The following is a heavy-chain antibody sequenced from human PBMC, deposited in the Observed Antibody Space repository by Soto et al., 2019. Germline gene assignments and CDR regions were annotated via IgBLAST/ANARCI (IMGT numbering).Heavy chain of an antibody. CDR2: MNPGSGDT. D-gene: IGHD3-16*01. CDR3: ARMETFGSLNWFDP. J-gene: IGHJ5*02. CDR1: GYSFTNND. Sequence: ASVKVSCKASGYSFTNNDVSWVRQATGQGLEWMGWMNPGSGDTGYAQKFQGRVTMTRDISITTAYMELSSLRSDDTAIYYCARMETFGSLNWFDPWGQGTLVTVSS. V-gene: IGHV1-8*01.